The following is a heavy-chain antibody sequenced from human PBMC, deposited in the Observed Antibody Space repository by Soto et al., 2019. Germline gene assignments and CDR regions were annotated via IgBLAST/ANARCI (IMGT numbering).Heavy chain of an antibody. CDR3: AKSPDIVVVPAADYYYYMDV. V-gene: IGHV3-23*01. J-gene: IGHJ6*03. Sequence: GGSLRLSCAASGFTFSSYAMSWVRQAPGKGLEWVSSISGSGGITYYADSVKVRFTISRDNSKNTLYLQMNSLRAEDTAVYYCAKSPDIVVVPAADYYYYMDVWGKGTTVTVSS. CDR1: GFTFSSYA. D-gene: IGHD2-2*01. CDR2: ISGSGGIT.